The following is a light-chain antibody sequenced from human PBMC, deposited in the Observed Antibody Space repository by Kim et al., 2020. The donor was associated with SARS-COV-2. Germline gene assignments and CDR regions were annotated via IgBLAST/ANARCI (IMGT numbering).Light chain of an antibody. Sequence: QSVLTQPPSVSAAPGQKVTISCSGSSSNIGSSLVSWYQHVTGAAPKLLIYDNDKRPSGIPDRFSGSKSGTSATLVITGLQTGDEADYYCGARDNSLSVGVFGGGTQLTVL. CDR1: SSNIGSSL. CDR2: DND. CDR3: GARDNSLSVGV. J-gene: IGLJ3*02. V-gene: IGLV1-51*01.